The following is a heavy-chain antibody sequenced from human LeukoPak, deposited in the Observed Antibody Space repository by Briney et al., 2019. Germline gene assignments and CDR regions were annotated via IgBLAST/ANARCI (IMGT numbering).Heavy chain of an antibody. CDR2: IIPIFGTA. V-gene: IGHV1-69*05. J-gene: IGHJ5*02. CDR3: ASKRYYYDSSVEAGFDP. Sequence: ASVKVSCKASGGTFSSYAISWVRQAPGQGLEWTGGIIPIFGTANYAQKFQGRVTITTDESTSTAYMELSSLRSEDTAVYYCASKRYYYDSSVEAGFDPWGQGTLVTVSS. CDR1: GGTFSSYA. D-gene: IGHD3-22*01.